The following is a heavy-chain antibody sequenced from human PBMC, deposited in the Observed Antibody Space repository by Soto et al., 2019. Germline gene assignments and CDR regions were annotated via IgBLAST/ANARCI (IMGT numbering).Heavy chain of an antibody. V-gene: IGHV3-21*01. J-gene: IGHJ2*01. CDR1: GFTFSSYS. Sequence: PGGSLRLSCAASGFTFSSYSMNWVRQAPGKGLEWVSSISSSSSYIYYADSVKGRFTISRDNAENSLYLQMNSLRAEDTAVYYCARDHGYSSTGGPYWYFDLWGRGTLVTVSS. CDR3: ARDHGYSSTGGPYWYFDL. CDR2: ISSSSSYI. D-gene: IGHD6-13*01.